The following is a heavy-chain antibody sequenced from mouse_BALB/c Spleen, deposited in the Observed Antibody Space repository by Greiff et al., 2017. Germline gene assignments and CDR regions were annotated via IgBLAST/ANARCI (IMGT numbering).Heavy chain of an antibody. J-gene: IGHJ3*01. CDR2: IDPENGNT. V-gene: IGHV14-1*02. D-gene: IGHD2-4*01. Sequence: EVKLMESGAELVRPGALVKLSCKASGFNIKDYYMHWVKQRPEQGLEWIGWIDPENGNTIYDPKFQGKASITADTSSNTAYLQLSSLTSEDTAVYYCATYYDYEGRFAYWGQGTLVTVSA. CDR1: GFNIKDYY. CDR3: ATYYDYEGRFAY.